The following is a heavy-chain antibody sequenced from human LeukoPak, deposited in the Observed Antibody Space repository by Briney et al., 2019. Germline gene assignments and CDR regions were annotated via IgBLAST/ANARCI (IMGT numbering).Heavy chain of an antibody. CDR1: GYSFASYL. CDR2: INPGDSDT. Sequence: GESLKTSCKGSGYSFASYLIGWVRQMPGKGLEWMGIINPGDSDTRYSPSFQGQVTISADRSISTAYLQWSSLKASDTAMYYCARGGVAVPTKFVYWGQGTLVTVSS. D-gene: IGHD3-16*01. V-gene: IGHV5-51*01. CDR3: ARGGVAVPTKFVY. J-gene: IGHJ4*02.